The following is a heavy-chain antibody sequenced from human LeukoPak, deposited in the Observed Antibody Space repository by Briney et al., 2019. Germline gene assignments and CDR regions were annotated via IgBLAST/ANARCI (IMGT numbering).Heavy chain of an antibody. Sequence: GGSLRLSCAASGFTFSNYWMTWVRQAPGKGLEWVANIKQDGSEKYYVDSVKGRFTISRDNAKNSLYLQMNGLRADDTAVYYCARGGIRGVLMEYWGQGTLVTVSS. J-gene: IGHJ4*02. D-gene: IGHD3-10*01. CDR1: GFTFSNYW. V-gene: IGHV3-7*05. CDR2: IKQDGSEK. CDR3: ARGGIRGVLMEY.